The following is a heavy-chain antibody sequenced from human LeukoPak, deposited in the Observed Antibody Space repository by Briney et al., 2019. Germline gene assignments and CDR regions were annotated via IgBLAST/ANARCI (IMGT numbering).Heavy chain of an antibody. J-gene: IGHJ2*01. CDR1: GXTFSNAW. Sequence: GGSLRLSCAASGXTFSNAWMSWVRQAPGKGLEWVGRIKSKIDGGTADYAAPVKGRFTISRDESKDTLYLQMNSLKTEDTAVYYCITYPFDVWGRGTLVTVSS. CDR3: ITYPFDV. CDR2: IKSKIDGGTA. V-gene: IGHV3-15*01.